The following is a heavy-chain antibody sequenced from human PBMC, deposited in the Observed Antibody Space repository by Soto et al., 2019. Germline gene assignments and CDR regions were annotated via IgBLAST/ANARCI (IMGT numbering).Heavy chain of an antibody. J-gene: IGHJ5*02. CDR1: GFTFSAFD. CDR3: ARQASYWHGGGGWFDP. Sequence: EVQLVESGGGLVEPGGSLRLSCAASGFTFSAFDMHWVRQATGKGLELVASIGTQHDSYYPDSVKGRFTISRENAKNSLYLQMNSLRAGETALYYCARQASYWHGGGGWFDPWGQGTLVTVSS. D-gene: IGHD2-8*02. V-gene: IGHV3-13*01. CDR2: IGTQHDS.